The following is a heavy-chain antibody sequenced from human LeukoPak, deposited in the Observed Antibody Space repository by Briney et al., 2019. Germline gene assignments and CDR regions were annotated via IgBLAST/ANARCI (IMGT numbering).Heavy chain of an antibody. CDR2: IYYSGSTYYNPSLST. D-gene: IGHD5-12*01. CDR1: GGSISSSSYY. V-gene: IGHV4-39*01. CDR3: AGVTSGYDGNYYYYYMDV. J-gene: IGHJ6*03. Sequence: SETLSLTCTVSGGSISSSSYYWGWIRQPPGKGLEWIGSIYYSGSTYYNPSLSTYYNPSLKSRVTISVDTSKKKQFSLKLSPVTAADTAVYYCAGVTSGYDGNYYYYYMDVWGKGTTVTVSS.